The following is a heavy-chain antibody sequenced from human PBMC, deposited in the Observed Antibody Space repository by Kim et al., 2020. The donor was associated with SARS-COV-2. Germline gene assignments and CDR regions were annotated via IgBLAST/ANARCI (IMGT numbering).Heavy chain of an antibody. CDR2: VNSDESTT. J-gene: IGHJ4*02. D-gene: IGHD1-7*01. V-gene: IGHV3-74*01. CDR1: GFSFSSQW. Sequence: GGSMRLSCAASGFSFSSQWMYWVRQPPGKGLVWVSTVNSDESTTNYADSVKGRFTISRDNAKNTLYLQMNSLRAEDTAVYYCARRISGPTHSFEDWGQGTQVTVSS. CDR3: ARRISGPTHSFED.